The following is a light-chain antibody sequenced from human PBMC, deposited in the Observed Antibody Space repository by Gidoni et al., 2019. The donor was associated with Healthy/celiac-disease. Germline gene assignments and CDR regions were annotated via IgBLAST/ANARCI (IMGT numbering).Light chain of an antibody. CDR3: QQYCSSGYT. J-gene: IGKJ1*01. V-gene: IGKV3-20*01. Sequence: EIVLTQSPGTLSLSPGERATLSCRASQSVSSSYLAWYQQKPGQAPRPLIYGASSRATGIPDRFSGSGSGTDFTLTISRLEPEDFAVYYCQQYCSSGYTFXQXTKVEIK. CDR1: QSVSSSY. CDR2: GAS.